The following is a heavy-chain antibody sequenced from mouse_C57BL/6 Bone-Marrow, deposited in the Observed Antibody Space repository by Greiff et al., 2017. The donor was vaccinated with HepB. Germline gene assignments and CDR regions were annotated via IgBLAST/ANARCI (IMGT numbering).Heavy chain of an antibody. CDR3: ARDYYGSSPAWFAY. Sequence: EVKLMESGGGLVKPGGSLKLSCAASGFTFSSYAMSWVRQTPEKRLEWVATISDGGSYTYYPDNVKGRFTISRDNAKNNLYLQMSHLKSEDTAMYYCARDYYGSSPAWFAYWGQGTLVTVSA. CDR2: ISDGGSYT. D-gene: IGHD1-1*01. J-gene: IGHJ3*01. CDR1: GFTFSSYA. V-gene: IGHV5-4*01.